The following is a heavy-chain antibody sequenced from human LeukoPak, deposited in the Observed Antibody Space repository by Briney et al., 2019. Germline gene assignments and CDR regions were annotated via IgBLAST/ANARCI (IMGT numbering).Heavy chain of an antibody. D-gene: IGHD3-3*01. J-gene: IGHJ5*01. CDR3: ARRIAIFGDGNWFDF. V-gene: IGHV5-51*01. CDR2: IYPGDSDT. CDR1: GYSFTHYW. Sequence: GESLKISCKGSGYSFTHYWIAWVRQMPGKGLEWMGVIYPGDSDTRYSPSLQGQVTISADESIGTAYLQWSSLKPADTAMYYCARRIAIFGDGNWFDFWGQGTLVTVSS.